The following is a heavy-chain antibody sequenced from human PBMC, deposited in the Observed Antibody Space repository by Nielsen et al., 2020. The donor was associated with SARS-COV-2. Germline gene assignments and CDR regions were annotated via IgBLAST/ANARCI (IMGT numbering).Heavy chain of an antibody. CDR3: ARASPEELPYYYYMDV. V-gene: IGHV4-61*01. CDR1: GYSISSGYY. CDR2: IHYTGST. D-gene: IGHD1-14*01. J-gene: IGHJ6*03. Sequence: SETLSLTCTVSGYSISSGYYWSWIRQPPGKGLQWIGYIHYTGSTNYNPSLKSRVTISVDTSENRFSLQLRSVTAADTAVYYCARASPEELPYYYYMDVWGKGTTVTVSS.